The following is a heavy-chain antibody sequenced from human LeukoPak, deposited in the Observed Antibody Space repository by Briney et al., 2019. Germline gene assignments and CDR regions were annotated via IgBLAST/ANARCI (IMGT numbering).Heavy chain of an antibody. V-gene: IGHV4-34*01. J-gene: IGHJ5*02. Sequence: SETLSLTCGVYGGSFSGYYWSWIRQPPGKGLEWIGQINHSESTNYNPCLKSRVTISVDTSKNQFSLKLTSVTAADTAVYYCASMGYCSSTSCWWFDPWGQGTLVTVSS. CDR2: INHSEST. CDR1: GGSFSGYY. CDR3: ASMGYCSSTSCWWFDP. D-gene: IGHD2-2*01.